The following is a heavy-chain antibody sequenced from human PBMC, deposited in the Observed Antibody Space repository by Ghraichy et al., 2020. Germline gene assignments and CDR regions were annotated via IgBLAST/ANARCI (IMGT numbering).Heavy chain of an antibody. Sequence: GGSLRLSCVASVFSFSGSAMHWVRQASGKGLEWVGRIRSKANSYATEYGASVKGRFTISRDDSKNTAYMQMNSLKTEDTAVYYCTRPGVSGTSGSGYWGQGTLVTVSS. CDR2: IRSKANSYAT. CDR1: VFSFSGSA. J-gene: IGHJ4*02. CDR3: TRPGVSGTSGSGY. V-gene: IGHV3-73*01. D-gene: IGHD1-7*01.